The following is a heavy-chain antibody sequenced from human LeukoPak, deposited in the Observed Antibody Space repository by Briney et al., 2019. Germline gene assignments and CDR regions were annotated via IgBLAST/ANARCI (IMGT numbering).Heavy chain of an antibody. CDR1: GGSISSSSYY. J-gene: IGHJ3*02. V-gene: IGHV4-39*01. Sequence: SETLSLTCTVSGGSISSSSYYWGWIRQPPGKGLEWIGSIYYSGSTYYNPSLKSRVTISVDTSKNQFSLKLSSVTAADTAVYYCARGFWATYYDFWSGYVDAFGIWGQGTMVTVSS. CDR3: ARGFWATYYDFWSGYVDAFGI. CDR2: IYYSGST. D-gene: IGHD3-3*01.